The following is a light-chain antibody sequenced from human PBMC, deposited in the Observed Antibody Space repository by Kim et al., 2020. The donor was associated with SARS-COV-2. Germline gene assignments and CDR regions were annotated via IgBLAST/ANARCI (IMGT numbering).Light chain of an antibody. Sequence: YNYVSWYQQFPDKAPTLLTFDVSKRPSGVSNRFSGSKSGNTASLTISGVQAEDEADYYCAAYTTSDTLVFGGGTQLTVL. CDR1: YNY. V-gene: IGLV2-14*03. CDR3: AAYTTSDTLV. J-gene: IGLJ2*01. CDR2: DVS.